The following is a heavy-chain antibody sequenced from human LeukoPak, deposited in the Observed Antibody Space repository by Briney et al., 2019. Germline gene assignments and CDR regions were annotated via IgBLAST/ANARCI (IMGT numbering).Heavy chain of an antibody. J-gene: IGHJ4*02. D-gene: IGHD3-3*01. Sequence: PSETLSLTCTVSGGSISSSSYHWGWIRQPPGKGLEWIGSIYYSGSTYYNPSLKSRVTISVDTSKNQFSLKLSSVTAADTAVYYCASFRPSGYLTDYWGQGTLVTVSS. CDR1: GGSISSSSYH. V-gene: IGHV4-39*01. CDR3: ASFRPSGYLTDY. CDR2: IYYSGST.